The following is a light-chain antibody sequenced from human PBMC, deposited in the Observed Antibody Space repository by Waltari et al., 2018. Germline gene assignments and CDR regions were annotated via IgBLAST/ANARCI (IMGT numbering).Light chain of an antibody. Sequence: SYELTQPLSVSVALGQTARISCAGNNIGNKNVHWYQQKPGQAPVLVIYRNTNWPSEIPERISASTSGNTATLTISRAQAGDEGGYYCQVRDSNIWVFGGGTKLTVL. V-gene: IGLV3-9*01. CDR2: RNT. CDR3: QVRDSNIWV. J-gene: IGLJ3*02. CDR1: NIGNKN.